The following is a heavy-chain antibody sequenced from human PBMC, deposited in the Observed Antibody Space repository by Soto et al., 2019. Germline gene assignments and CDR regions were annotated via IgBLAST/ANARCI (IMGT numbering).Heavy chain of an antibody. CDR1: VLSISNDYY. D-gene: IGHD6-6*01. CDR3: AREARTLDWYLDL. V-gene: IGHV4-38-2*01. Sequence: PSETLSLTCAVSVLSISNDYYWGCIRQPPGKGLEWIGSIYHSESTYYNPSLKSRVTISVDTSKNQFSLKLRSVTAADTAVYYCAREARTLDWYLDLWGRGTLVTVSS. CDR2: IYHSEST. J-gene: IGHJ2*01.